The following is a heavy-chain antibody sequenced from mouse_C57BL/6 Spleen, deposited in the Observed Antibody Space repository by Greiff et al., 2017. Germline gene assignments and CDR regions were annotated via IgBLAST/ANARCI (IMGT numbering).Heavy chain of an antibody. V-gene: IGHV1-82*01. CDR1: GYAFSSSW. CDR2: IYPGDGDT. CDR3: ARGYDLYYYAMDY. D-gene: IGHD2-3*01. Sequence: VQLQQSGPELVKPGASVKISCKASGYAFSSSWMNWVKQRPGKGLEWIGRIYPGDGDTNYNGKFKGKATLPADNSSSTAYMQLSSLTSADSAAYVCARGYDLYYYAMDYWGQGTSVTVSS. J-gene: IGHJ4*01.